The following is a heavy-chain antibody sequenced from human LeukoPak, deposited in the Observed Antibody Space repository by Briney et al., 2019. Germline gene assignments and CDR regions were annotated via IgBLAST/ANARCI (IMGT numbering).Heavy chain of an antibody. D-gene: IGHD3-10*01. CDR1: GFTFSSYS. CDR3: ARDRIVGSGSYYNVIDY. V-gene: IGHV3-33*01. CDR2: IWYDGSNK. J-gene: IGHJ4*02. Sequence: GRSLRLSCAASGFTFSSYSMHWVRQAPGKGLEWVAVIWYDGSNKYYADSVKGRFTISRDNSKNTLYLQMNSLRAEDTAVYYCARDRIVGSGSYYNVIDYWGQGTLVTVSS.